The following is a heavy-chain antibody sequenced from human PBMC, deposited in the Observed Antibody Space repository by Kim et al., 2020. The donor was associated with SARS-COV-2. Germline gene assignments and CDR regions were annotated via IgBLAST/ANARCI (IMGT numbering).Heavy chain of an antibody. CDR2: ISSSSSTI. Sequence: GGSLRLSCAASGFTFSSYSMNWVRQAPGKGLEWVSYISSSSSTIYYADSVKGRFTISRDNAKNSLYLQMNSLRAEDTAVYYCARDLMTVGAQLRLYYFDYWGQGALVAVSS. V-gene: IGHV3-48*04. CDR3: ARDLMTVGAQLRLYYFDY. D-gene: IGHD1-26*01. CDR1: GFTFSSYS. J-gene: IGHJ4*02.